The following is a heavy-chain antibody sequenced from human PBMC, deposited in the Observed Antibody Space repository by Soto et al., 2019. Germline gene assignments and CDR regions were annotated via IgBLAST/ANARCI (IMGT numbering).Heavy chain of an antibody. CDR2: IKSEAAGGTK. CDR3: STDLPGGYRDYLDY. V-gene: IGHV3-15*01. D-gene: IGHD5-12*01. Sequence: EVQQVESGGGLVKPGESLRLSCAASGFTFSDAWMNWVRQAPGKGLEWVARIKSEAAGGTKDYAAPVQGRFSISRDDSKNRLYLQMNSLKTEDTAVYYCSTDLPGGYRDYLDYWGQGTLVTVSS. J-gene: IGHJ4*02. CDR1: GFTFSDAW.